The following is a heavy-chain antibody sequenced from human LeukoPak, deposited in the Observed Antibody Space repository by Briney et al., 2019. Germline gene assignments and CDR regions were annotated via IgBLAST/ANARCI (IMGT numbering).Heavy chain of an antibody. V-gene: IGHV3-30*02. CDR2: IRYDGSNK. J-gene: IGHJ6*03. D-gene: IGHD3-10*01. CDR3: AKSPKSPAISMVRGVSKYNYYMDV. Sequence: GGSLRLSCAASGFTFSSYGMHWVRQAPGKGLEWVAFIRYDGSNKYYADSVKGRFTISRDNSKNTLHLQMNSLRAEDTAVYYCAKSPKSPAISMVRGVSKYNYYMDVWGKGTTVIISS. CDR1: GFTFSSYG.